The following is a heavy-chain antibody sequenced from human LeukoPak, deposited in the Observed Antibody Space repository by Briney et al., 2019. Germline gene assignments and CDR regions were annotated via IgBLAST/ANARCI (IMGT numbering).Heavy chain of an antibody. V-gene: IGHV3-30*18. J-gene: IGHJ6*02. Sequence: GGSLRLSCAASGFTFSSYGMHWVRQAPGKGLEWVAVISYDGSNKYYADSVKGRFTISRDNSKNTLYLQMNGLRAEDTAVYYCAKDHYGGDHTTEVSRFHYYYGMDVWGQGTTVTVSS. CDR2: ISYDGSNK. D-gene: IGHD4-23*01. CDR1: GFTFSSYG. CDR3: AKDHYGGDHTTEVSRFHYYYGMDV.